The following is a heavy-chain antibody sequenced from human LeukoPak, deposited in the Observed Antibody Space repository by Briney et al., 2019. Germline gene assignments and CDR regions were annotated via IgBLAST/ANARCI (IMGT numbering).Heavy chain of an antibody. CDR1: GFSFSNFA. V-gene: IGHV3-23*01. CDR3: AKTPSIFGVAIYYFDY. Sequence: GGSLRLSCAVSGFSFSNFALSWVRQAPGKGLEWVSAISGSGGSTYYADSVKGRFTISRDNSKNTLYLQMNSLRAEDTAVYYCAKTPSIFGVAIYYFDYWGQGTLVTVSS. CDR2: ISGSGGST. J-gene: IGHJ4*02. D-gene: IGHD3-3*01.